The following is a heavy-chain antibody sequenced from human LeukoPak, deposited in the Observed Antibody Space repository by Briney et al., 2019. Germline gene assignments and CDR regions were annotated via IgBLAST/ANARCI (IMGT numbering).Heavy chain of an antibody. CDR1: GGSISSSAYY. Sequence: SETLSLTCTVSGGSISSSAYYWSWIRQPPGKGLEWIGYIYQSGSTYYSPSLKSRVTISVDRSKNQFSLKLSSVTAADTAVYYCARDSSYEGDLPRHWYFDLWGRGALVTVSS. CDR3: ARDSSYEGDLPRHWYFDL. V-gene: IGHV4-30-2*01. J-gene: IGHJ2*01. D-gene: IGHD3-16*01. CDR2: IYQSGST.